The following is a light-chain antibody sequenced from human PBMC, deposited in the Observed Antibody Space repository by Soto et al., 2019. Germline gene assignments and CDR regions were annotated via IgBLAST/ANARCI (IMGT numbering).Light chain of an antibody. CDR2: DTS. CDR3: QQRSNWPPEIT. Sequence: EIVLTQSPATLSFFPGETATLSCRASQSVSIYLDGYQQKPGQAPRLLIYDTSNRATGIPARFSGSGSGTGFTLTISTLEPEDFAVYYCQQRSNWPPEITFGQGTRLETK. CDR1: QSVSIY. V-gene: IGKV3-11*01. J-gene: IGKJ5*01.